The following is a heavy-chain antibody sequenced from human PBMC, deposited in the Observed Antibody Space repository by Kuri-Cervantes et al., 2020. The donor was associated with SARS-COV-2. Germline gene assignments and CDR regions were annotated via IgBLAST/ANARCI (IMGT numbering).Heavy chain of an antibody. CDR3: ARIPVVVVAANYYYYYGMDV. D-gene: IGHD2-15*01. J-gene: IGHJ6*02. CDR2: IDWDDDK. Sequence: SGPTLVKPTQTLTLTCTFSGFSLSTSGMCVSWIRQPPGKALEWLALIDWDDDKYYSTSLKTRLTISKDTSKNQVVLTMTNMDPVDTATYYCARIPVVVVAANYYYYYGMDVWGQGTTVTVSS. CDR1: GFSLSTSGMC. V-gene: IGHV2-70*01.